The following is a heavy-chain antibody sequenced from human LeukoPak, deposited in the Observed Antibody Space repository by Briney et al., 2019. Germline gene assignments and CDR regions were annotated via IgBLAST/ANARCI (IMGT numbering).Heavy chain of an antibody. D-gene: IGHD5-18*01. J-gene: IGHJ3*02. CDR1: GGSVSSGSYY. V-gene: IGHV4-61*01. CDR3: ASSGYSYGYDAFDI. Sequence: PSETLSLTCTVSGGSVSSGSYYWSWIRQPPGKGLEWIGYIYYSGSTNYNPSLKSRVTISVDTSKNQFSLKLSSVTAADTAVYYCASSGYSYGYDAFDIWGQGTMVTVSS. CDR2: IYYSGST.